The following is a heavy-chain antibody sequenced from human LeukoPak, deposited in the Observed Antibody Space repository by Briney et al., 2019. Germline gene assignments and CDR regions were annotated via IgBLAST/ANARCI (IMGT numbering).Heavy chain of an antibody. CDR3: ARDGSYYYGMDV. CDR2: ISSSSSYI. D-gene: IGHD1-26*01. V-gene: IGHV3-21*01. CDR1: GFTFSSYS. J-gene: IGHJ6*02. Sequence: GGSLRLSCAASGFTFSSYSMNWVRQAPGKGLEWVSSISSSSSYIYYADSVKGRFTISRDNAKNSLYLQMNSLRAEGTAVYYCARDGSYYYGMDVWGQGTTVTVSS.